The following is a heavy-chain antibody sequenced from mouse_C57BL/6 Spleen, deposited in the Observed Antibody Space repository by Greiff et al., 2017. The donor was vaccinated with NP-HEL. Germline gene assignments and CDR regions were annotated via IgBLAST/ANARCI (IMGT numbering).Heavy chain of an antibody. CDR3: ARGRSNYFAY. V-gene: IGHV1-69*01. CDR2: IDPSDSYT. J-gene: IGHJ3*01. D-gene: IGHD2-5*01. CDR1: GYTFTSYW. Sequence: QVQLQQPGAELVMPGASVKLSCKASGYTFTSYWMHWVKQRPGQGLEWIGEIDPSDSYTNYNQKFKGKSTLTVDKSSSTAYMQLSSLTSEDSAVYYCARGRSNYFAYWGQGTLVTVSA.